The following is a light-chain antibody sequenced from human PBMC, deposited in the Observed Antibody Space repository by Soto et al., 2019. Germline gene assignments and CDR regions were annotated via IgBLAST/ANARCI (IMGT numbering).Light chain of an antibody. CDR2: GNS. V-gene: IGLV1-40*01. J-gene: IGLJ1*01. CDR1: SSNIGAGYD. Sequence: QSVLTQPPPVSGAPGQRVTISCTGSSSNIGAGYDVHWYQQLPGTAPKLLIYGNSNRPSGVPDRFSGSKSGTSASLAITGLQAEDEADYYCQSYDSSLSGLWVFGTGTKLTVL. CDR3: QSYDSSLSGLWV.